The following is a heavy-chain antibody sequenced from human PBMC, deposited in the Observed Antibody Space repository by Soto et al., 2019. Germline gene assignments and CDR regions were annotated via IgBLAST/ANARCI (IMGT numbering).Heavy chain of an antibody. J-gene: IGHJ5*02. CDR2: IPYDGANK. CDR1: GFTFSSYA. CDR3: AKVKERWALTLHYDP. D-gene: IGHD7-27*01. Sequence: QVQLVESGGGVAQPGRSLSLSCAASGFTFSSYAMHWVRQAPGKGLEWVAAIPYDGANKHYADSVKGRFTISRDNSRNTLSLQMNSLRPEDWAVYYCAKVKERWALTLHYDPWGQGTLVTVSS. V-gene: IGHV3-30*18.